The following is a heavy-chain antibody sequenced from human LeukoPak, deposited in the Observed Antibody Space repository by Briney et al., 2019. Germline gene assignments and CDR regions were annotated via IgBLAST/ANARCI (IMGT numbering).Heavy chain of an antibody. V-gene: IGHV4-59*01. Sequence: PSETLSLTCTVSGGSISSYYRSWIRQPPGKGLEWIGYIYYSGSTNYNPSLKSRVTISVDTSKNQFSLKLSSVTAADTAVYYCARDQGGYSYGYYYYYGMDVWGQGTTVTVSS. J-gene: IGHJ6*02. CDR2: IYYSGST. D-gene: IGHD5-18*01. CDR3: ARDQGGYSYGYYYYYGMDV. CDR1: GGSISSYY.